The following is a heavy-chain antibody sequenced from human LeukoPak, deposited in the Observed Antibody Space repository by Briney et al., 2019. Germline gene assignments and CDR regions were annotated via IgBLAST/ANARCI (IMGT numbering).Heavy chain of an antibody. CDR3: ARKQTGTMYDV. CDR1: GGSISSSSYY. D-gene: IGHD1-7*01. V-gene: IGHV4-39*07. CDR2: FSSGGSA. Sequence: PSETLSLTCIVPGGSISSSSYYWAWLRQSPGKGLEWIGNFSSGGSAYYNPSLTSRVSISKDTSDNQFSLRLYSVTAADTAVYYCARKQTGTMYDVWGQGTQVTVSS. J-gene: IGHJ4*02.